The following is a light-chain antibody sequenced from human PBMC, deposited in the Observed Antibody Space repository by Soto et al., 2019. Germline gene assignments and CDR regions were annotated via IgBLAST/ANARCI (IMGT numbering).Light chain of an antibody. CDR1: SSDVGGYNY. CDR2: EVS. V-gene: IGLV2-14*01. CDR3: SSYTSSSTQV. Sequence: QSVLTQPASVSGSPGQSITISCSGTSSDVGGYNYVSWYQQHPGKAPKLMIYEVSNRPSGVSNRFSGSKSGNTGSLTISGLQTEDEADYYCSSYTSSSTQVLGSGTKLTVL. J-gene: IGLJ1*01.